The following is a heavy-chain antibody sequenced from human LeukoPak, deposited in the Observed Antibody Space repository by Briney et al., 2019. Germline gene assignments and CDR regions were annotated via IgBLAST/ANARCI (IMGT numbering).Heavy chain of an antibody. CDR2: ISAYNGNT. Sequence: ASVKVSCKASGYTFASYGISWVRQAPGQGLERMGWISAYNGNTNYAQKLQGRVTMTTDTSTSTAYMELRSLRSDDTAVYYCARGFVVPAYYYYYGMDVWGQGTTVTVSS. D-gene: IGHD2-2*01. V-gene: IGHV1-18*01. CDR3: ARGFVVPAYYYYYGMDV. CDR1: GYTFASYG. J-gene: IGHJ6*02.